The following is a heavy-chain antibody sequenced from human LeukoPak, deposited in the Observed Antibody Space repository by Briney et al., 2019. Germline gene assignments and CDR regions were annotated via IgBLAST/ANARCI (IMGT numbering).Heavy chain of an antibody. CDR1: GYSISSGYY. Sequence: SETLSLTCTVSGYSISSGYYWGWIRQPPGKGLEWIGSIYHSGSTYYNPSLKSRVTISVDTSKNQFSLTLSSVTAADTAVYYCASVSAGGAEYFQHWGQGTLVTVSS. J-gene: IGHJ1*01. V-gene: IGHV4-38-2*02. CDR2: IYHSGST. CDR3: ASVSAGGAEYFQH. D-gene: IGHD2-8*01.